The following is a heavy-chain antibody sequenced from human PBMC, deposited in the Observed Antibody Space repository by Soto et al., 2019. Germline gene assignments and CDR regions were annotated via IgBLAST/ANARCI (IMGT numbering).Heavy chain of an antibody. CDR3: ARARTGDFDY. CDR1: GYTFTSYY. J-gene: IGHJ4*02. CDR2: INPSSGNT. Sequence: QVQLVQSGAEVKKPGASVKVSCKASGYTFTSYYMHWVRQAPGQGLEWMGIINPSSGNTNYAQKFHGRVTMTRDTSTSTVYMELSSLRSEDTALYYCARARTGDFDYWGQGTLVTVSS. V-gene: IGHV1-46*01. D-gene: IGHD7-27*01.